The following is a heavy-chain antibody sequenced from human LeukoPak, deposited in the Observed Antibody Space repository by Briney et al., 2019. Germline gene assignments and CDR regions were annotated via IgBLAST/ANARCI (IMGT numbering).Heavy chain of an antibody. CDR1: GFTFSSYT. V-gene: IGHV3-21*01. Sequence: GGSLRLSCAASGFTFSSYTMNWVRQAPGKGLYWVSSISSGSTYVYYADSVKGRFTISRDNAKNSLYLQMNNLRVEDTAIYYCARVNGDYERGGAPDYWGQGTLVTVSS. CDR3: ARVNGDYERGGAPDY. D-gene: IGHD4-17*01. CDR2: ISSGSTYV. J-gene: IGHJ4*02.